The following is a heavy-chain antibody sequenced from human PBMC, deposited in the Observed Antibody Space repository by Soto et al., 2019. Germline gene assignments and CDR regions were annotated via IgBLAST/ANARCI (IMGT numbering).Heavy chain of an antibody. CDR2: TYYRSKWYN. CDR3: ARVEAARLTPLAFDI. Sequence: SQTLSLTCDISGDSVSRNSAAWNWIRQSPSRGLELLGRTYYRSKWYNDYAVSVKSLITINPDTSKNQFSLQLNSVTPEDTAVYYGARVEAARLTPLAFDIGGQGTRVTVS. J-gene: IGHJ3*02. V-gene: IGHV6-1*01. CDR1: GDSVSRNSAA. D-gene: IGHD6-6*01.